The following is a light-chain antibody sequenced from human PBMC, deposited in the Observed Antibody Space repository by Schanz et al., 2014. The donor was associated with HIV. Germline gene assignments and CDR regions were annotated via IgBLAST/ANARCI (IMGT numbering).Light chain of an antibody. CDR2: DND. V-gene: IGLV1-51*01. CDR3: EAWDSSLGVVL. Sequence: QSVLTQPPSASGTPGQRVTVSCSGRSSNIGGNTVNWYQQLPGSAPKLVIYDNDKRPSGIPGRFSASKSGTSATLGITGLQIGDEADYYCEAWDSSLGVVLFGGGTKLTVL. J-gene: IGLJ2*01. CDR1: SSNIGGNT.